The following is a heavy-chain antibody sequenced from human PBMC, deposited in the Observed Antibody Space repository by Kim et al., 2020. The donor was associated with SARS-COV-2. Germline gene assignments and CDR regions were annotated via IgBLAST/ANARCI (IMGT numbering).Heavy chain of an antibody. V-gene: IGHV3-15*01. D-gene: IGHD4-17*01. Sequence: DDAATVIGRFTISRDDSKDTLYLKMNSLKAGDTAVYYCAVDYGGGQRWGFWGQGTLVTVSS. J-gene: IGHJ4*02. CDR3: AVDYGGGQRWGF.